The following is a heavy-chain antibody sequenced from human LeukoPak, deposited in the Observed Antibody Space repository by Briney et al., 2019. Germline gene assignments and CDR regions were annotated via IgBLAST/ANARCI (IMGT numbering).Heavy chain of an antibody. CDR2: IYTSGST. J-gene: IGHJ6*02. V-gene: IGHV4-4*07. D-gene: IGHD6-6*01. Sequence: SETLSLTCTVSGGSISSYYWSWVRQPAGKGLEWIGRIYTSGSTNYNPSLMRRVTMLVDTSKNQFSVKLSSVTDAATAVYYCARGVYGPMDVWGQGTTVTVSS. CDR1: GGSISSYY. CDR3: ARGVYGPMDV.